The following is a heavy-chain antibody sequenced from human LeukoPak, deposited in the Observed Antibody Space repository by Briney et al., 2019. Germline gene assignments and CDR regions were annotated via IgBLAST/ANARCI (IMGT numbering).Heavy chain of an antibody. Sequence: PSETLSLTCTVSGVSISSYYWSWIRQPPGKGLEWIGYIFHIGSTNYNPSLKSRVTISVDTSKNQFSLKLSSVTAADTAVYYCARGKYFYDSRPVAGWYFDYWGQGTPVTVSS. D-gene: IGHD3-22*01. J-gene: IGHJ4*02. CDR2: IFHIGST. CDR3: ARGKYFYDSRPVAGWYFDY. V-gene: IGHV4-59*01. CDR1: GVSISSYY.